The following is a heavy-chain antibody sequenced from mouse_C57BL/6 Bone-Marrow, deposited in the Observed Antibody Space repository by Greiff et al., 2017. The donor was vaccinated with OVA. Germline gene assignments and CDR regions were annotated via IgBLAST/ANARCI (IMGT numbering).Heavy chain of an antibody. D-gene: IGHD2-5*01. CDR2: IYPGSGST. V-gene: IGHV1-55*01. CDR1: GYTFTSYW. Sequence: QIQLQQPGAELVKPGASVKMSCKASGYTFTSYWITWVKQRPGQGLEWIGDIYPGSGSTNYNEKFKSKATLPVDTSSSTAYMQLSSLTSEDSAVYYCARNYYSNPWFAYWGQGTLVTVSA. J-gene: IGHJ3*01. CDR3: ARNYYSNPWFAY.